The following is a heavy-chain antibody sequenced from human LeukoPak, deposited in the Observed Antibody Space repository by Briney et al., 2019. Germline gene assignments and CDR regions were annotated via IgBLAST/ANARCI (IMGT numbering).Heavy chain of an antibody. CDR3: ARFNPQIAAAGDDAFDI. D-gene: IGHD6-13*01. CDR1: GFTFSSYA. J-gene: IGHJ3*02. V-gene: IGHV3-30*04. CDR2: ISYDGRNK. Sequence: GGSLRLSCAASGFTFSSYAMHWVRQAPGKGLEWVAVISYDGRNKYYADSVKGRFTISRDNSKNTLYLQMNSLRAEDTAVYYCARFNPQIAAAGDDAFDIWGQGTMVTVSS.